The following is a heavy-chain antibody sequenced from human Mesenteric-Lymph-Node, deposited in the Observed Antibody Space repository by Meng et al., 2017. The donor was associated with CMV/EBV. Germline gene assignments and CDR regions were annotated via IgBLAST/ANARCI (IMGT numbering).Heavy chain of an antibody. V-gene: IGHV4-39*01. J-gene: IGHJ4*02. Sequence: SETLSLTCSVSGASMKTSLYDWGWIRQSPGKGLEWIGSVSYSGSTFYIPSLKGRLTLALDASINQYSLRLTSMTAADTAFYYCATRVLCDSPKCYRLFGFDYWGQGVLVTVSS. CDR2: VSYSGST. D-gene: IGHD3-3*01. CDR3: ATRVLCDSPKCYRLFGFDY. CDR1: GASMKTSLYD.